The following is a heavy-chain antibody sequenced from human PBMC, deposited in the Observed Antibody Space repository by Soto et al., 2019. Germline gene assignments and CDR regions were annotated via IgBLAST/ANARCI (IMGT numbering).Heavy chain of an antibody. CDR3: ARVPHYYDSSGYYWGYFDY. CDR1: GGTFSSYA. J-gene: IGHJ4*02. Sequence: QVQLVQSGAEVKKPGSSVKVSCKASGGTFSSYAISWVRQAPGQGLEWMGGIIPIFGTANYAQKFQGRVTITGDESTSTAYMELSSLRSEDTAVYYCARVPHYYDSSGYYWGYFDYWGQGTLVTVSS. CDR2: IIPIFGTA. V-gene: IGHV1-69*01. D-gene: IGHD3-22*01.